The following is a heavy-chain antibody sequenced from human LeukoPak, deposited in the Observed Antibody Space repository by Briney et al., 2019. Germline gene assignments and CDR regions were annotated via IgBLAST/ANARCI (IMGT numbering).Heavy chain of an antibody. CDR3: ATRGDYSDTSGNSYDALDI. Sequence: PSETLSLTCAVYGGSFSGYYWTWIRQPPGKGLEWIGEINHSGSADYNPSLKSRVTVSADPSKTQFSLKLTSVTTADTAVYYCATRGDYSDTSGNSYDALDIWGQGTMVTVSS. CDR2: INHSGSA. CDR1: GGSFSGYY. J-gene: IGHJ3*02. V-gene: IGHV4-34*01. D-gene: IGHD3-22*01.